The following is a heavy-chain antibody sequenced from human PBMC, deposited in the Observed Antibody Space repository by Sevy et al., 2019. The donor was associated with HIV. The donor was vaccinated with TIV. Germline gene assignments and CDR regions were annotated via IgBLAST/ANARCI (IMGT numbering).Heavy chain of an antibody. CDR3: ARDWVAGGAFDI. CDR1: GFTFSSYT. J-gene: IGHJ3*02. CDR2: ISSSGTSI. Sequence: GGCLRLSCATSGFTFSSYTMNWVRQAPGKGLEWISYISSSGTSIYYADSVKARFTISRDNAKDSLYLQMNSLRDEDTAVYYCARDWVAGGAFDIWGQGTMVTVSS. D-gene: IGHD1-26*01. V-gene: IGHV3-48*02.